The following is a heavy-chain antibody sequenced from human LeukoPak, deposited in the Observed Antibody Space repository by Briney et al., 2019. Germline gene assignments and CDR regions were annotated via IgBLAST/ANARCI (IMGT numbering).Heavy chain of an antibody. CDR2: IDYSGST. CDR3: ARDRRRDLLHAFDI. D-gene: IGHD1-26*01. Sequence: KPSETLSLTCTVSGGTISNYDWSWIRQPPGKGLEWIAYIDYSGSTNYNPSLKSRVTISVDASKNQFSLNLRSVTPADTAVYYCARDRRRDLLHAFDIWGQGTMVTVSS. J-gene: IGHJ3*02. V-gene: IGHV4-59*01. CDR1: GGTISNYD.